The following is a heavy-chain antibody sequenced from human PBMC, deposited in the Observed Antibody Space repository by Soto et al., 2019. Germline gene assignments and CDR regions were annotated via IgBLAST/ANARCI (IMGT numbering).Heavy chain of an antibody. CDR2: INAGNGNT. V-gene: IGHV1-3*01. CDR1: GYAFTSYA. Sequence: ASVKVSCKASGYAFTSYARHWVLEAPGQRLEWMGWINAGNGNTKYSQKFQGRVTITRDTSASTAYMELSSLRSEDTAVYYCARVTRYCSGGSCYHGAFDIWGQGTMVTVSS. CDR3: ARVTRYCSGGSCYHGAFDI. D-gene: IGHD2-15*01. J-gene: IGHJ3*02.